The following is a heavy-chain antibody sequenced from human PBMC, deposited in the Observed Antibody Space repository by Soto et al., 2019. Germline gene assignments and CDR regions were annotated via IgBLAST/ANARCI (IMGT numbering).Heavy chain of an antibody. CDR2: ISNDGANK. V-gene: IGHV3-30*03. CDR3: ATWQGSLNFHY. CDR1: GFTFSNYV. Sequence: GGSLRLSCATSGFTFSNYVMHWVRQAPGKGLEWVALISNDGANKYYADSVQGRFIISRDNSRNTVYLQMNSLRPEDTAVYYCATWQGSLNFHYWGQGTPVTVSS. J-gene: IGHJ4*02.